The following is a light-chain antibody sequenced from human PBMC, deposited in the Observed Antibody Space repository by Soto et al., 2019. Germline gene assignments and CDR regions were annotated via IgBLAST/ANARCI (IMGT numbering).Light chain of an antibody. CDR3: FSFTSITSDV. V-gene: IGLV2-14*01. CDR2: EVS. Sequence: SVLTQAASVSGTLGQSITISHTGTSSLVGAYNYVSWYQQQPGKAPKLMISEVSNRPSGVSYRFLGSKSGNTASLIISGLQTEEQADYYCFSFTSITSDVVGTGPKV. J-gene: IGLJ1*01. CDR1: SSLVGAYNY.